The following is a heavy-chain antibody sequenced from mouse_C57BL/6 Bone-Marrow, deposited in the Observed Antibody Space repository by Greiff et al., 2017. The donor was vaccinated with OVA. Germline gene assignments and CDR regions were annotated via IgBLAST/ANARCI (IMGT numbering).Heavy chain of an antibody. CDR3: ASGNWAFAY. CDR2: ISDGGSYT. CDR1: GFTFSSYA. D-gene: IGHD4-1*01. Sequence: EVKLMESGGGLVKPGGSLKLSCAASGFTFSSYAMSWVRQSPEKRLEWVATISDGGSYTYYPDNVKGRFTISRDNAKNNLYLQMSHLKSEDTAMYYCASGNWAFAYWGQGTLVTVSA. V-gene: IGHV5-4*03. J-gene: IGHJ3*01.